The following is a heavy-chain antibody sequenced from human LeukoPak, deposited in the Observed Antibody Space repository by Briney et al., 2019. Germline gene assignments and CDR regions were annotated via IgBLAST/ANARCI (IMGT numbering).Heavy chain of an antibody. CDR2: ISSDGSNK. D-gene: IGHD6-19*01. CDR3: ARTDISGWSRPLDC. CDR1: GFTFSNFG. J-gene: IGHJ4*02. Sequence: GGSLRLSCAVSGFTFSNFGMHWVRQAPGKGLEWVAVISSDGSNKYYAGSVEGRFTISRDNYNNTLLLQMNSLRAEDTAVYYCARTDISGWSRPLDCWGQGTLVTVSS. V-gene: IGHV3-30*03.